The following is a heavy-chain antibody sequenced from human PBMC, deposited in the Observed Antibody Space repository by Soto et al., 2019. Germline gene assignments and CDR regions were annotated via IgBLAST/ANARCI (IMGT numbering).Heavy chain of an antibody. CDR2: INPKSRGT. V-gene: IGHV1-2*02. J-gene: IGHJ5*02. CDR1: GYTFTDYF. Sequence: ASVKVSCKASGYTFTDYFIHWVRQAPGQGFEWMGWINPKSRGTNYAQKFQGRVTMTRDTSNSTAYMELRGLTSDDTAVYYCARVTLKAGNWFDPWGQGTLVTVSS. CDR3: ARVTLKAGNWFDP.